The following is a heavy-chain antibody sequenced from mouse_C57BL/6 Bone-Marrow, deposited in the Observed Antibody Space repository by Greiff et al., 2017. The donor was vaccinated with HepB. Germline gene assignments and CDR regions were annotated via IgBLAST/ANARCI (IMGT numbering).Heavy chain of an antibody. J-gene: IGHJ3*01. CDR3: ARNGIYDGYYPAWFAY. Sequence: VKLVESGPGLVQPSQSLSITCTVSGFSLTSYGVHWVRQSPGKGLEWLGVIWSGGSTDYNAAFISRLSISKDNSKSQVFFKMNSLQADDTAIYYCARNGIYDGYYPAWFAYWGQGTLVTVSA. D-gene: IGHD2-3*01. CDR2: IWSGGST. V-gene: IGHV2-2*01. CDR1: GFSLTSYG.